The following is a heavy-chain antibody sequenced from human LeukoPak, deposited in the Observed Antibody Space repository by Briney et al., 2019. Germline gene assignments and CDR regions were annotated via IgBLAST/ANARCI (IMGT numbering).Heavy chain of an antibody. J-gene: IGHJ4*02. CDR2: ISSSGSTI. CDR3: ARDFAAAATFDY. Sequence: PGGSLRLSCAASGSTFGDHYMNWIRQAPGKGLEWVSYISSSGSTIDYADSVKGRFTISRDNAKNSLYLQMNSLRAEDTAVYYCARDFAAAATFDYWGQGTLVTVSS. D-gene: IGHD6-13*01. V-gene: IGHV3-11*01. CDR1: GSTFGDHY.